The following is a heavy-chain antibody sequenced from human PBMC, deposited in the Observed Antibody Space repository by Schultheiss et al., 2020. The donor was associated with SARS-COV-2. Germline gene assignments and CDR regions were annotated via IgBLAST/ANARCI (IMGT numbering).Heavy chain of an antibody. D-gene: IGHD7-27*01. V-gene: IGHV3-21*01. CDR3: ARGSSNWGSTVGDY. CDR1: GFTFSSYS. CDR2: ISSSSSYI. J-gene: IGHJ4*02. Sequence: GESLKISCAASGFTFSSYSMNWVRQAPGKGLEWVSSISSSSSYIYYADSVKGRFTISRDNAKNSLYLQMNSLRAEDTAVYYCARGSSNWGSTVGDYWGQGTLVTVSS.